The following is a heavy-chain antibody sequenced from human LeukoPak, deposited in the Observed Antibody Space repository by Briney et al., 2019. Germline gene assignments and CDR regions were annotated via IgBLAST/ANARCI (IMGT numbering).Heavy chain of an antibody. Sequence: PGGSLRLSCVASGFTFSSYDMHWVRQAPGKGLEWVAFIRYDGSNKYYADSVKGRFTISRDNSKNTLYLQMNSLRTEDTAVYYCANHLACGSTSCPPFDSWGQGTLVTVSS. CDR3: ANHLACGSTSCPPFDS. CDR1: GFTFSSYD. J-gene: IGHJ4*02. CDR2: IRYDGSNK. D-gene: IGHD2-2*01. V-gene: IGHV3-30*02.